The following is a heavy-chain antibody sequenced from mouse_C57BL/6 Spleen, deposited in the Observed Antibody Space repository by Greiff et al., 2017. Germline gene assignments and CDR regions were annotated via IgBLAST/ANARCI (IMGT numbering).Heavy chain of an antibody. Sequence: VQLQQSGAELVRPGASVKLSCKASGYTFTDYYINWVKQRPGQGLEWIARIYPGSGNTYYNEKFKGKATLTAEKSSSTAYMQLSSLTSEDSAVYFCAKTTVVAKYYFDYWGQGTTLTVSS. CDR2: IYPGSGNT. V-gene: IGHV1-76*01. J-gene: IGHJ2*01. D-gene: IGHD1-1*01. CDR3: AKTTVVAKYYFDY. CDR1: GYTFTDYY.